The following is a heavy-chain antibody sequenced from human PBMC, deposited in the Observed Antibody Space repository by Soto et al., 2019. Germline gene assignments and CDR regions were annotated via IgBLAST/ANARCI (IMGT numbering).Heavy chain of an antibody. CDR2: ISSSGSTI. CDR3: ARDGTPLYYDILTGYQYYFDY. V-gene: IGHV3-48*03. Sequence: PGGSLRLSCAASGFTFSSYEMNWVRQAPGKGLEWVSYISSSGSTIYYADSVKGRFTISRDNAKNSLYLQMNSLRAEDTAVYYCARDGTPLYYDILTGYQYYFDYWGQGTLVTVS. J-gene: IGHJ4*02. CDR1: GFTFSSYE. D-gene: IGHD3-9*01.